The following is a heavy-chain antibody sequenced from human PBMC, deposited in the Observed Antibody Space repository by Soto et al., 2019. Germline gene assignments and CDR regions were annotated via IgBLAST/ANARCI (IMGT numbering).Heavy chain of an antibody. D-gene: IGHD1-1*01. CDR2: IIPRFGTT. V-gene: IGHV1-69*01. CDR1: GDTFSRYT. J-gene: IGHJ4*02. Sequence: QVQLVQSGAEVKKPGSSVRVSCKASGDTFSRYTVNWVRQAPRQGLEWMGGIIPRFGTTNYAPTLQGRVTIPADESTNTFYMELSSLRSEDTALYFCARGRGLYNSGRSQLDSWGQGTLVTVSS. CDR3: ARGRGLYNSGRSQLDS.